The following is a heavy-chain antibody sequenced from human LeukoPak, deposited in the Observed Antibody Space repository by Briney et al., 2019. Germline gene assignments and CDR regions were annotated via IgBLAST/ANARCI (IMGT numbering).Heavy chain of an antibody. CDR1: GYSISSGYY. V-gene: IGHV4-38-2*02. Sequence: SETLSLTCTVSGYSISSGYYWGWIRQPPGKGLEWIGSIYHSGSTYYNPSLKSRVTISVDTSKNQFSLKLSSVTAADTAVYYCAGKTIFGVVIAPSFDYWGQGTLVTVSS. CDR3: AGKTIFGVVIAPSFDY. CDR2: IYHSGST. D-gene: IGHD3-3*01. J-gene: IGHJ4*02.